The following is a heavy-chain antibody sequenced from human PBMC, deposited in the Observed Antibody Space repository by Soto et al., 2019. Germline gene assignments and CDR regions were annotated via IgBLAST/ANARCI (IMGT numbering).Heavy chain of an antibody. CDR1: GFTFSSYG. CDR2: ISYDGSNK. CDR3: AKPLGTVVVPAANVYGMDV. J-gene: IGHJ6*02. Sequence: LRLSCAASGFTFSSYGMHWVRRAPGKGLEWVAVISYDGSNKYYADSVKGRFTISRDNSKNTLYLQMNSLRAEDTAVYYCAKPLGTVVVPAANVYGMDVWGQGTTVTVSS. V-gene: IGHV3-30*18. D-gene: IGHD2-2*01.